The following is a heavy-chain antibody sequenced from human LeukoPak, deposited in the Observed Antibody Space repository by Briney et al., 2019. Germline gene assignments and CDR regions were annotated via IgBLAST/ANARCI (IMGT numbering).Heavy chain of an antibody. D-gene: IGHD6-19*01. Sequence: GGSLRLSCAASGFTVSNYYMNWVRQAPGKGLEWVSVIYNGGSTYYADSVKGRFTISRDNSKNTLFLQMNSLRAEDTAVYYCARAKQWLVQLFYFGMDVWGQGTTVTVTS. V-gene: IGHV3-66*01. CDR3: ARAKQWLVQLFYFGMDV. CDR1: GFTVSNYY. CDR2: IYNGGST. J-gene: IGHJ6*02.